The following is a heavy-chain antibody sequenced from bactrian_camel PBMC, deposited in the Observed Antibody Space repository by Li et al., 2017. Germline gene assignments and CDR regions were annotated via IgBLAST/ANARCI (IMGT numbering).Heavy chain of an antibody. V-gene: IGHV3S1*01. Sequence: HVQLVESGGGSVQAGGPLRLSCLASGYSYSSNCMGWFRQAPGKEREGVAAIWARGGSTYYADSVKGRFTVSRDDAKNTVYLQMNSLKPEDTALYYCAKRGVGFFSDFDYWGQGTQVTVS. D-gene: IGHD5*01. CDR1: GYSYSSNC. CDR2: IWARGGST. CDR3: AKRGVGFFSDFDY. J-gene: IGHJ6*01.